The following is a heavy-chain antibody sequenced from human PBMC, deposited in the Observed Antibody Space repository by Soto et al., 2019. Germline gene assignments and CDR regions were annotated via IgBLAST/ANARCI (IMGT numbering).Heavy chain of an antibody. CDR3: ARDQWLAAAGALFDY. V-gene: IGHV4-4*07. J-gene: IGHJ4*02. CDR1: GGSISSYY. Sequence: SETLSLTCTVSGGSISSYYWSWIRQPAGKGLEWIGRIYTSGSTNYNPSLKSRVTMSEDTSKNQFSLKLSSVTAADTAVYYCARDQWLAAAGALFDYWGQGTLVTVSS. D-gene: IGHD6-13*01. CDR2: IYTSGST.